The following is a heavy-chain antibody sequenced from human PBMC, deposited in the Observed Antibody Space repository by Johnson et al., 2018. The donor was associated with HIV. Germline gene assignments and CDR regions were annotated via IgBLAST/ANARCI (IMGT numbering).Heavy chain of an antibody. J-gene: IGHJ3*02. V-gene: IGHV3-30*02. CDR1: GFTVSGNY. CDR3: AKGEQLVISRKGHDAFDI. D-gene: IGHD6-6*01. CDR2: IRYDGTNK. Sequence: QMQLVESGGGLVQPGGSLRLSCAASGFTVSGNYMSWVRQAPGKGLEWVTFIRYDGTNKYYADSVKGRFTISRDNSKNTLYLQMNSLRVEDTAVYYCAKGEQLVISRKGHDAFDIWGQGTMVTVSS.